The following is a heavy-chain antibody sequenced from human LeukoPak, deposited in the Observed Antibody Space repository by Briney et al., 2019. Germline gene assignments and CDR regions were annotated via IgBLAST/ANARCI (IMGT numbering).Heavy chain of an antibody. CDR1: GFTFDDYG. V-gene: IGHV3-20*01. CDR3: ARTLLAGTSSAFDY. J-gene: IGHJ4*02. Sequence: PGGSLRLSCAASGFTFDDYGMSWVRQAPGKGLEGVSGINWNGGSTGYADSVKGRFTISRDNAKNSLYLQMNSLRAEDTALYHCARTLLAGTSSAFDYWGQGTLVTVSS. CDR2: INWNGGST. D-gene: IGHD6-19*01.